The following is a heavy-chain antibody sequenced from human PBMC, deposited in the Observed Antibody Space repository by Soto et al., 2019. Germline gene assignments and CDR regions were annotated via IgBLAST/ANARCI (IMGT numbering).Heavy chain of an antibody. J-gene: IGHJ6*02. D-gene: IGHD4-17*01. CDR3: ATDYGGNSGWYYYYYGMDV. V-gene: IGHV3-30*03. CDR1: GFTFSSYG. CDR2: ISYDGSNK. Sequence: QVQLVESGGGVVQPGRSLRLSCAASGFTFSSYGMHWVRQAPGKGLEWVAVISYDGSNKYYADSVKGRFTISRDNSKNTLYLQMNSLRAEDTAVYYCATDYGGNSGWYYYYYGMDVWGQGTTVTVSS.